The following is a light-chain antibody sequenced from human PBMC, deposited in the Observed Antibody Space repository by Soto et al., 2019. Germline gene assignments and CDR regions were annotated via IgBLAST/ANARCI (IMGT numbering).Light chain of an antibody. CDR2: GAS. Sequence: EIVLTQSPGTLSLSPGEGATLSCRASQSVSSNFLGWYQQKRGQAPRLLIYGASNRATGIPARFSGSGSGTDFTLTITSLESEDFAVYYCQQYGGSPRTFGQGTKVEVK. V-gene: IGKV3-20*01. J-gene: IGKJ1*01. CDR3: QQYGGSPRT. CDR1: QSVSSNF.